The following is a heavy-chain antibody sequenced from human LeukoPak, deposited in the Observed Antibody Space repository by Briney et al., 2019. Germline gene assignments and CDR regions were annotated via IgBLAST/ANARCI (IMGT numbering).Heavy chain of an antibody. D-gene: IGHD6-19*01. CDR1: GFTFSSYG. V-gene: IGHV3-7*04. Sequence: PGGSLRLSCAASGFTFSSYGMHWVRQARGKGLEWVANIKPDGSEKNFVDSVKGRFTISRDNAKNSLYLQMNSLRVDDTAVYYCVRDWPGADSMGGDYWGQGTLVTVSS. CDR2: IKPDGSEK. CDR3: VRDWPGADSMGGDY. J-gene: IGHJ4*02.